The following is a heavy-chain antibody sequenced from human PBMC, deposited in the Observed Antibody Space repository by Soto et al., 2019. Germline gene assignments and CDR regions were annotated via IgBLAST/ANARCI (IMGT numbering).Heavy chain of an antibody. Sequence: ASVKVSCKASGYTFTSYYMHWVRQAPGQGHERMGIINPSGGSTSYAQKFQGRVTMTRDTSTSTVYMELSSLRSEDTALFYCARAPVAAAGKGYWFDPWGQGTLVTVSS. V-gene: IGHV1-46*01. CDR1: GYTFTSYY. CDR3: ARAPVAAAGKGYWFDP. CDR2: INPSGGST. J-gene: IGHJ5*02. D-gene: IGHD6-13*01.